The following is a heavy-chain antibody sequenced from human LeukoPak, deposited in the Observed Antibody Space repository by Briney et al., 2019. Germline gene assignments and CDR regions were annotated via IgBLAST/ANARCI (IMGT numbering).Heavy chain of an antibody. CDR1: GFTFSSYS. D-gene: IGHD2-2*01. CDR3: ARDLVPAEGEVAGFDY. CDR2: ISSSSSTI. Sequence: PGGSLRLSCSASGFTFSSYSMNWVRQAPGKGLEWVSYISSSSSTIYYADSVKGRFTISRDNAKNSLYLQMNSLRAEDTAVYYCARDLVPAEGEVAGFDYWGQGTLVTVSS. V-gene: IGHV3-48*01. J-gene: IGHJ4*02.